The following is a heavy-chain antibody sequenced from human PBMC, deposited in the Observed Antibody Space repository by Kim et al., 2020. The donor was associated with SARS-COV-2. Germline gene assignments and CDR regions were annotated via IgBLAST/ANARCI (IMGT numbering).Heavy chain of an antibody. J-gene: IGHJ5*02. CDR1: GGSISSGGYS. Sequence: SETLSLTCAVSGGSISSGGYSWSWIRQPPGKGLEWIGYIYHSGSTYYNPSLKSRVTISVDRSKNQFSLKLSSVTAADTAVYYCARGGRVYYDSSPIDPWGQGTLVTVSS. V-gene: IGHV4-30-2*01. D-gene: IGHD3-22*01. CDR3: ARGGRVYYDSSPIDP. CDR2: IYHSGST.